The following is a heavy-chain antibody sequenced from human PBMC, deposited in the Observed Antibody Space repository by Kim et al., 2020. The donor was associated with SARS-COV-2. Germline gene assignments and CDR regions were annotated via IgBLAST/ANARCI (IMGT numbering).Heavy chain of an antibody. CDR2: IRSKAYGGTS. V-gene: IGHV3-49*04. D-gene: IGHD3-22*01. CDR1: GFTFGDYA. J-gene: IGHJ4*02. CDR3: TGEHPHSSGPDY. Sequence: GGSLRLSCTASGFTFGDYAMSWVRQATGKGLEWVGFIRSKAYGGTSEYAASVKGRITISRADSKSIPYLQMNSLKTEDTAVYYCTGEHPHSSGPDYWGQGTLVTVSS.